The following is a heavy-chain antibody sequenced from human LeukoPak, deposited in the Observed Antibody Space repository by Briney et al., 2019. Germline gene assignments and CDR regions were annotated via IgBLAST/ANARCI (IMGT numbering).Heavy chain of an antibody. J-gene: IGHJ5*02. CDR3: AREQGSWFDP. V-gene: IGHV3-30*03. Sequence: PGGSLRLSCAASGFTFSSYSMSWVRQAPGKGLEWVAVISYDGSNKYYADSVKGRFTISRDNSKNTLYLQMNSLRAEDTAVYYCAREQGSWFDPWGQGTLVTVSS. CDR2: ISYDGSNK. D-gene: IGHD2-15*01. CDR1: GFTFSSYS.